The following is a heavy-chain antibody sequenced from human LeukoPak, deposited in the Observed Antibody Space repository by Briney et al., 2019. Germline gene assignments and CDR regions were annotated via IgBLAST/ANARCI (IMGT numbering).Heavy chain of an antibody. Sequence: GGSLRLSCAASGFTFSNYAMSWVRQAPGKGLEWVSSINGRGGSTYYADSVKGRFTISRDNAKNSLYLQMNSLRAEDTAVYYCAELGITMIGGVWGKGTTVTISS. CDR2: INGRGGST. V-gene: IGHV3-23*01. D-gene: IGHD3-10*02. CDR1: GFTFSNYA. CDR3: AELGITMIGGV. J-gene: IGHJ6*04.